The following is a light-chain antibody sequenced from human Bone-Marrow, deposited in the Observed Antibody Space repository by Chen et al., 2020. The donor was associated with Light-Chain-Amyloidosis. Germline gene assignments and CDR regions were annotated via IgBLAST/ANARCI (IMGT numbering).Light chain of an antibody. CDR2: RDT. V-gene: IGLV3-25*03. CDR3: QSADSSGTYEVI. CDR1: DLPTKY. J-gene: IGLJ2*01. Sequence: SYELTQPPSVSVSPGQTARITCSGDDLPTKYAYWYQQKPGLASVLVIHRDTERPSGISERFSGSSSGTTATLTISGVQAEDEADYHCQSADSSGTYEVIFGGGTKLTV.